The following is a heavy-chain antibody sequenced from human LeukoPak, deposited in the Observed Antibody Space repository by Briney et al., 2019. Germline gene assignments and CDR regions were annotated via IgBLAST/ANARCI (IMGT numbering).Heavy chain of an antibody. D-gene: IGHD3-16*01. Sequence: ASVKVSCTASGYSFTGYFMQWVRQAPGQGLEWMGWINPNSGDTNYAQKFQGRVTMTRDTSISTAYMELSRLRSDDAAVYYCARRFYYAMDVWGQGTTVTVSS. CDR1: GYSFTGYF. CDR3: ARRFYYAMDV. J-gene: IGHJ6*02. V-gene: IGHV1-2*02. CDR2: INPNSGDT.